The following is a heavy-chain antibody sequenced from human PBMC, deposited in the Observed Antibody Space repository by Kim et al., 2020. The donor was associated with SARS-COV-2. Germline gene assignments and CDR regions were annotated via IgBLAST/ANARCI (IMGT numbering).Heavy chain of an antibody. D-gene: IGHD6-13*01. Sequence: ADSGKGRFTISRDNSKNTLYLQMNSLRAEDTAVYYCAKVVVSQQLVHLDYWGQGTLVTVSS. CDR3: AKVVVSQQLVHLDY. J-gene: IGHJ4*02. V-gene: IGHV3-23*01.